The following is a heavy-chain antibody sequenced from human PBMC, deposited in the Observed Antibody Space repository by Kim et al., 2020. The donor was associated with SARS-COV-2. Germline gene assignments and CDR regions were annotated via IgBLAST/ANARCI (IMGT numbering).Heavy chain of an antibody. J-gene: IGHJ6*02. CDR2: INSKTDGATK. D-gene: IGHD2-2*01. CDR1: GFTFSNSS. V-gene: IGHV3-15*01. CDR3: FVAAYCNSTSFREPKPQYYYYYGMDD. Sequence: GGSLRLSCAASGFTFSNSSMSWVRQAPGKGLEWVARINSKTDGATKDYSAHVQGRFTISRDDSKNKLYLQMNSMKTNDTAEYYCFVAAYCNSTSFREPKPQYYYYYGMDDWGQGTTVTVSS.